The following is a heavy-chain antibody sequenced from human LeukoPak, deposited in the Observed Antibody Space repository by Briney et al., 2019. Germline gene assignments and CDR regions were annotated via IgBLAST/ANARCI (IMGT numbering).Heavy chain of an antibody. CDR3: ARGGPLEWAPDAFDL. J-gene: IGHJ3*01. Sequence: ASVKVSCKASGYIFTSYYIHWIRQVPGQGLEWMGWINSQSGATNSAQKFQGRVTMTRDTSITTAYMVLIRLKSDDTAVFYCARGGPLEWAPDAFDLWGQGTMVTVSS. CDR1: GYIFTSYY. D-gene: IGHD1-1*01. V-gene: IGHV1-2*02. CDR2: INSQSGAT.